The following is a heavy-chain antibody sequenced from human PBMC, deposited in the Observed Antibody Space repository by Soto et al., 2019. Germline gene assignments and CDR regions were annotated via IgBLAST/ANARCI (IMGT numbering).Heavy chain of an antibody. CDR1: GYTFISYG. J-gene: IGHJ6*02. D-gene: IGHD3-10*01. Sequence: ASVKVSCKASGYTFISYGISWVRQAPGQGLEWMGWIRSHNGNTNYAQKLQGRVTLTTDTSTSTAYMELRSLRSDDTAVYYCARERITMVRGVISYYYGMDVWGQGTTVTVSS. V-gene: IGHV1-18*01. CDR2: IRSHNGNT. CDR3: ARERITMVRGVISYYYGMDV.